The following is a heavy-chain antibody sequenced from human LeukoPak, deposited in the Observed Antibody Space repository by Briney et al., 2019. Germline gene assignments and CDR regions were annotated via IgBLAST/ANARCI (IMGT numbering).Heavy chain of an antibody. V-gene: IGHV1-2*02. CDR1: GYTFTGYY. Sequence: ASVKVSCKASGYTFTGYYMHWVRQAPGQGLEWMGWINPNSGGTNYAQKFQGRVTMTRDTSISTAYMELSRLRSDDTAVYYCARERYRITMVRGVPRFAYWGQGTLVTVSS. D-gene: IGHD3-10*01. CDR2: INPNSGGT. J-gene: IGHJ4*02. CDR3: ARERYRITMVRGVPRFAY.